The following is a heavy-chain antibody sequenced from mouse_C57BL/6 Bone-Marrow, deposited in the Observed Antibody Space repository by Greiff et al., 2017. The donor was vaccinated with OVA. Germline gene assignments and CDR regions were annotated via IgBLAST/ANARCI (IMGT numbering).Heavy chain of an antibody. D-gene: IGHD4-1*01. CDR2: INPYNGGT. Sequence: VQLQQSGPVLVKPGASVKMSCKASGYTFTDYYMNWVKQSHGKSLEWIGVINPYNGGTSYNQKFKGKATLTVDKSSSTAYMELNSLTSEDSAVYYCARLRLGFDYWGQGTTLTVSS. J-gene: IGHJ2*01. V-gene: IGHV1-19*01. CDR1: GYTFTDYY. CDR3: ARLRLGFDY.